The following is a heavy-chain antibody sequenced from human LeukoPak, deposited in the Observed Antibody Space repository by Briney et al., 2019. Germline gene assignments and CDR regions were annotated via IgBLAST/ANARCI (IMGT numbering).Heavy chain of an antibody. D-gene: IGHD6-13*01. V-gene: IGHV3-48*03. CDR3: ARSGYSSSWYHY. CDR2: ISSSGSTI. Sequence: PGGSLRLSCAASGFTFSNYEMYWVRQAPGKGLEWVSSISSSGSTIYYADSVKGRFTISRDNAKNSLYLQMNSLRAEDTAVYYCARSGYSSSWYHYWGQGTLVTVSS. CDR1: GFTFSNYE. J-gene: IGHJ4*02.